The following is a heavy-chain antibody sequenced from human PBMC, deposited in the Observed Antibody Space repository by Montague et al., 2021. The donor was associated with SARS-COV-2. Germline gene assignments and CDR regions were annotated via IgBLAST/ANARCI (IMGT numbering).Heavy chain of an antibody. CDR2: IYYGGGV. J-gene: IGHJ3*01. Sequence: SETLSLTCTVSGGSISGYYWSWLRRPPGKGLEWIAYIYYGGGVNYNPSLGSRVTISTDTSKNQLSLKVNSVTAADTAVYYCARDHPYGGPRGAYDVWGQGTVVTVSS. V-gene: IGHV4-59*01. CDR3: ARDHPYGGPRGAYDV. D-gene: IGHD4-23*01. CDR1: GGSISGYY.